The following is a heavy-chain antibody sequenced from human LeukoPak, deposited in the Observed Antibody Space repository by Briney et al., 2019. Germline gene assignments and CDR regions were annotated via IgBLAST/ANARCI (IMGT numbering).Heavy chain of an antibody. D-gene: IGHD2-15*01. Sequence: SETLSLTCTVSGGSISSYSWSWIRQPAGKGLEWIGRLYTRGSTNYNPSLKSRVTISVDTSKNQFSLMLGSVTAADTAVYYCAGEERCSGGSCYYFDYWGQGTLVTVSS. CDR2: LYTRGST. V-gene: IGHV4-4*07. CDR3: AGEERCSGGSCYYFDY. CDR1: GGSISSYS. J-gene: IGHJ4*02.